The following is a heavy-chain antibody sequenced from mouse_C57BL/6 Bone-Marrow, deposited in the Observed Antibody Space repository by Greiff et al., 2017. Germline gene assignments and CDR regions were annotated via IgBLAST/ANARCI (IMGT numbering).Heavy chain of an antibody. V-gene: IGHV1-82*01. Sequence: QVQLKQSGPELVKPGASVKISCKASGYAFSSSWMNWVKQRPGKGLEWIGRIYPGDGDTNYNGKFKGKATLTADKSSSTAYMQLSSLTSEDSAVYFCARWDGSSLYYAMDYWGQGTSVTVSS. CDR2: IYPGDGDT. D-gene: IGHD1-1*01. CDR1: GYAFSSSW. CDR3: ARWDGSSLYYAMDY. J-gene: IGHJ4*01.